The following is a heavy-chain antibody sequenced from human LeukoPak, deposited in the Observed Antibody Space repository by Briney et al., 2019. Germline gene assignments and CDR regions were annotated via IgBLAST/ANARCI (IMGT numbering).Heavy chain of an antibody. CDR3: ARTHYDILTGSHFDY. CDR2: ISYDGSNK. Sequence: GRSLRLSCAASGFTFSSYAMHWVRQAPGKGLEWVAVISYDGSNKYYADSVKGRFTISRDNSKNTLYLQMNSLRAEDTAVYYCARTHYDILTGSHFDYWGQGTLVTVSS. V-gene: IGHV3-30*04. D-gene: IGHD3-9*01. CDR1: GFTFSSYA. J-gene: IGHJ4*02.